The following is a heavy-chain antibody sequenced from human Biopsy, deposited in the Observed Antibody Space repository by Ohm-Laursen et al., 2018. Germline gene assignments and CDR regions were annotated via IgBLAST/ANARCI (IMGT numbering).Heavy chain of an antibody. CDR1: GYSFTSYY. J-gene: IGHJ4*02. D-gene: IGHD6-19*01. CDR2: INPSGSTT. CDR3: ARNAGWYGDLYYFDY. Sequence: ASVKVSCKVSGYSFTSYYMHWVRQAPGQGLEWMGMINPSGSTTSYPQIFQGRVTMTRGTSKSTVYMELSSLRSADTAVYFCARNAGWYGDLYYFDYWGQGTLVTVSS. V-gene: IGHV1-46*01.